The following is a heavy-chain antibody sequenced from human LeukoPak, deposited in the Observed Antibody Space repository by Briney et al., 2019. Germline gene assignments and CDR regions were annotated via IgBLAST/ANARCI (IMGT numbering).Heavy chain of an antibody. CDR1: GDSISTSNSY. J-gene: IGHJ5*02. V-gene: IGHV4-39*07. Sequence: SETLSLTCTVSGDSISTSNSYWGWIRQPPGKGLEWIGEINHSGSTNYNPSLKSRVTISVDTSKNQFSLKLSSVTAADTAVYYCARGLAWFDPWGQGTLVTVSS. CDR2: INHSGST. CDR3: ARGLAWFDP.